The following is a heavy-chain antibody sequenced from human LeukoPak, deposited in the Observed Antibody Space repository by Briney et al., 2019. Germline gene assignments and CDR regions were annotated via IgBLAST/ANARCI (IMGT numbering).Heavy chain of an antibody. Sequence: GRSLRLSCEASGFTFSSYAMHWVRQAPGKGLQWVAVMSYDGSNKYYADSVKGRFTISRDNSKNTVYLQMNSLRTEDTALYYCARDGLAAATLHWCFDLWGRGTLVTVSS. CDR2: MSYDGSNK. CDR1: GFTFSSYA. CDR3: ARDGLAAATLHWCFDL. J-gene: IGHJ2*01. V-gene: IGHV3-30*04. D-gene: IGHD2-15*01.